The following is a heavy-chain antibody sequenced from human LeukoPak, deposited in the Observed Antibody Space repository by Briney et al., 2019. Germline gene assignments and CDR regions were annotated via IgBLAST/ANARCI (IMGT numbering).Heavy chain of an antibody. J-gene: IGHJ4*02. Sequence: PGGSLRLSCAASGFTFSSYAMHWVRQAPGKGLEYVSAISSNGGSTYYANSVKGSFTISRDNSKNTLYLQMGSLRAEDMAVYYCARSRGYDILTGYYRPDFDYWGQGTLVTVSS. V-gene: IGHV3-64*01. D-gene: IGHD3-9*01. CDR1: GFTFSSYA. CDR2: ISSNGGST. CDR3: ARSRGYDILTGYYRPDFDY.